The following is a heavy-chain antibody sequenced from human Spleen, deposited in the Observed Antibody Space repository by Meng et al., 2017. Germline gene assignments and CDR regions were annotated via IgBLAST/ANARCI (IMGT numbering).Heavy chain of an antibody. J-gene: IGHJ3*02. CDR3: TVYISGHM. Sequence: GESLKISCAASGFIFSGSDLHWVRQASGKGLEWVGRIITKTNNYATAYAASVKGRFTISRDDSKNTAYLQMKSLRSEDTALYYCTVYISGHMWGRGRMVTVSS. CDR1: GFIFSGSD. D-gene: IGHD6-19*01. CDR2: IITKTNNYAT. V-gene: IGHV3-73*01.